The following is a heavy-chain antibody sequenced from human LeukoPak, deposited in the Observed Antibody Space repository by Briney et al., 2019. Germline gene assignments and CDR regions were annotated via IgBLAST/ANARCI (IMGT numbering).Heavy chain of an antibody. CDR2: ISAYNGNT. V-gene: IGHV1-18*01. J-gene: IGHJ4*02. CDR3: ARVEWDYYDSSGYYFDY. Sequence: GASVKVSCKASGYTFTSYGITWVRQAPGQGLEWMGWISAYNGNTNYAQKLQGRVTMTTDTSTSTAYMELRSLRSDDTAVYYCARVEWDYYDSSGYYFDYWGQGTLVTVSS. D-gene: IGHD3-22*01. CDR1: GYTFTSYG.